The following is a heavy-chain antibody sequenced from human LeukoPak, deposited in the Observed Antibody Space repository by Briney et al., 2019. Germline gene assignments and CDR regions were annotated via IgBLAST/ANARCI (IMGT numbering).Heavy chain of an antibody. D-gene: IGHD2-2*01. V-gene: IGHV3-9*01. Sequence: GGSLRLSCAASGFTFDDYAMHWVRQAPGKGLEWVSGISWNSGSIGYADSVKGRFTISRDNAKNSLYLQMNSLRAEDTALCYCAKGRRGIVVVPAATNWGQGTLVTVSS. CDR1: GFTFDDYA. J-gene: IGHJ4*02. CDR3: AKGRRGIVVVPAATN. CDR2: ISWNSGSI.